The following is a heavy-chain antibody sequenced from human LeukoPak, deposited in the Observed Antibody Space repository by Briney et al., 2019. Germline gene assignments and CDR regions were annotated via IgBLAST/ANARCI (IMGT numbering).Heavy chain of an antibody. D-gene: IGHD4-17*01. CDR2: ISYDGSNK. V-gene: IGHV3-30*04. J-gene: IGHJ4*02. CDR1: GFTFSSYA. CDR3: AKDPTAGWGYGGNRHYFDY. Sequence: GVSLRLSCAASGFTFSSYAMHWVRQAPGKGLEWVAVISYDGSNKYYADSVKGRFTISRDNSKNTLYLQMNSLRAEDTAVYYCAKDPTAGWGYGGNRHYFDYWGQGTLVTVSS.